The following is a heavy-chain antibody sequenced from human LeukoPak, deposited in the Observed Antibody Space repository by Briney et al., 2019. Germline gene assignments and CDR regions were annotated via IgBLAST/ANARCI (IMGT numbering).Heavy chain of an antibody. J-gene: IGHJ3*02. CDR3: AKDRGPVVGSYGI. V-gene: IGHV3-21*04. CDR1: GFTFSSYS. CDR2: ISSSSSYI. Sequence: PGGSLRLSCAASGFTFSSYSMNWVRQAPGKGLEWVSSISSSSSYIYYADSVKGRFTISRDNSKDTLYLQMNSLRAEDTAVYYCAKDRGPVVGSYGIWGQGTMVTVSS. D-gene: IGHD1-26*01.